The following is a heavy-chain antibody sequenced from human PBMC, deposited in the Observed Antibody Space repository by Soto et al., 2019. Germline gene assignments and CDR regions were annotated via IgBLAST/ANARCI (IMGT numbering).Heavy chain of an antibody. CDR3: STLSSTWPTGGDY. CDR2: ISGSGGST. V-gene: IGHV3-23*01. D-gene: IGHD6-13*01. Sequence: GGSLRLSCAASGFTFSSYAMSWVRQAPGKGLEWVSAISGSGGSTYYADSVKGRFTISRDNAKNSLYLQMNNLRADDTAVYYCSTLSSTWPTGGDYWGQGALVTVSS. J-gene: IGHJ4*02. CDR1: GFTFSSYA.